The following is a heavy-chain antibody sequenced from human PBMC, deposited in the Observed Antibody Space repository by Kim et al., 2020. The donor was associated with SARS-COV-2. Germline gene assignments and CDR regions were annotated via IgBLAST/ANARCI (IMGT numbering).Heavy chain of an antibody. CDR3: ARDSLGDYYGSGSYLTGDV. Sequence: GGSLRLSCAASGFTFSSYWMSWVRQAPGKGLEWVANIKQDGSEKYYVESVKGRFTISRDNAKNSLYLQMNSLRAEDTAVYYCARDSLGDYYGSGSYLTGDVWGQGTTVTVSS. J-gene: IGHJ6*02. CDR1: GFTFSSYW. V-gene: IGHV3-7*03. D-gene: IGHD3-10*01. CDR2: IKQDGSEK.